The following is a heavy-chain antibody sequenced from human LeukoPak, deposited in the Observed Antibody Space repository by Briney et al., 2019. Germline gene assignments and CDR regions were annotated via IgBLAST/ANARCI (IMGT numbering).Heavy chain of an antibody. J-gene: IGHJ3*02. D-gene: IGHD4-23*01. CDR2: IYYSGST. CDR1: GGSISSHY. CDR3: ARETTVVTPGRSDVFDI. V-gene: IGHV4-59*11. Sequence: ASETLSLTCTVSGGSISSHYWNWIRQPPGKGLEWIGYIYYSGSTNYNPSPKSRVTISVDTSKNQFSLKLSSVTAADTAVYYCARETTVVTPGRSDVFDIWGQGTMVTVSS.